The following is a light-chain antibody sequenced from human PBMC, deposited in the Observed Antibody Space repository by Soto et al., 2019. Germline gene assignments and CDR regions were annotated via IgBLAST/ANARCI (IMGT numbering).Light chain of an antibody. CDR1: QSVSFY. V-gene: IGKV3-20*01. J-gene: IGKJ1*01. CDR3: QQYGSSGT. Sequence: EIVLIQSPATLSVSPGERVTFSCRASQSVSFYLAWYQQKPGQAPRLLIYGASNRATGIPDRFSGSGSGTDFTLTISRLEPEDFAVYYCQQYGSSGTFGQGTKVDI. CDR2: GAS.